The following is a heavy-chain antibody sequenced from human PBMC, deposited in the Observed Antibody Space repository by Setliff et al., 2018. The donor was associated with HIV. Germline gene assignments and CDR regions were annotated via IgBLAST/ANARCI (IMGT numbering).Heavy chain of an antibody. J-gene: IGHJ6*03. CDR2: IIPIFGTA. CDR3: ARSGGWWGHSNPHPFYYYMDV. D-gene: IGHD2-15*01. CDR1: GGTFSSYA. V-gene: IGHV1-69*13. Sequence: SVKVSCKASGGTFSSYAISWVRQAPGQGLEWMGGIIPIFGTAKSAQKFQGRVTITADEYTSTAYKELSSLRSEDTAMHYCARSGGWWGHSNPHPFYYYMDVWGKGTSVTVSS.